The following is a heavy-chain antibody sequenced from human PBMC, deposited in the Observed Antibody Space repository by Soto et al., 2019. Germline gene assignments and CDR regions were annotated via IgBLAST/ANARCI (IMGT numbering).Heavy chain of an antibody. CDR3: AKVVNTRTGYYYYYGMDV. J-gene: IGHJ6*02. D-gene: IGHD4-17*01. CDR2: ISYDGSNK. CDR1: GFTFSSYG. Sequence: QVQLVESGGGVVQPGRSLRLSCAASGFTFSSYGMHWVRQAPGKGLEWVAVISYDGSNKYYADSVKGRFTISRDNSKNPLYLQMNSLRAEDTAVYYCAKVVNTRTGYYYYYGMDVWGQGTTVTVSS. V-gene: IGHV3-30*18.